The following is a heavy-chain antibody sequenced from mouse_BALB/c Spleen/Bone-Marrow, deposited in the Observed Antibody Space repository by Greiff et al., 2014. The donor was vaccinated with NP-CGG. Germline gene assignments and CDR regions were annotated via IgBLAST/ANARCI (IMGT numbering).Heavy chain of an antibody. V-gene: IGHV14-4*02. Sequence: VQLKHSGAELVRSGASVKLSCTASGFNIKDYYMHWVKQRPEQGLEWIGWIDPENGDTEYAPKFQGKATMTADTSSNTAYLQLSSLTSEDTAVDYCNARGDYDFDYFDYWGQGTTLTVSS. CDR2: IDPENGDT. CDR3: NARGDYDFDYFDY. D-gene: IGHD2-4*01. CDR1: GFNIKDYY. J-gene: IGHJ2*01.